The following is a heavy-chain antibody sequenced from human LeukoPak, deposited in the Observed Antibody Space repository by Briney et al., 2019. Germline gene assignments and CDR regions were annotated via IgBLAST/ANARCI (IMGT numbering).Heavy chain of an antibody. J-gene: IGHJ6*03. CDR2: IRYDGSNK. CDR3: ANIHQQRGYYYYMDV. CDR1: GFTFSSYG. Sequence: GGSLRLSCAASGFTFSSYGMHWVRQAPGKGLEWVAFIRYDGSNKYYADSVKGRFTISRDNSKNTLYLQMNSLRAEDTAVYYCANIHQQRGYYYYMDVWGKGTTVTVSS. V-gene: IGHV3-30*02. D-gene: IGHD6-25*01.